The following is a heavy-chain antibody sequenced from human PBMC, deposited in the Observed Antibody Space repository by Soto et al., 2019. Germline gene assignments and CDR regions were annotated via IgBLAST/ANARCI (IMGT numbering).Heavy chain of an antibody. Sequence: EVQLVESGGGLVKPGGSLRLSCAASGFTFSSYSMNWVRQAPGKGLEWVSSISSSSSYIYYADSVKGRFTISRDNANNSLYLQMNSLRAEDTAVYYCARDRYFDWLTDYWGQGTLVTVSS. D-gene: IGHD3-9*01. J-gene: IGHJ4*02. CDR2: ISSSSSYI. V-gene: IGHV3-21*01. CDR1: GFTFSSYS. CDR3: ARDRYFDWLTDY.